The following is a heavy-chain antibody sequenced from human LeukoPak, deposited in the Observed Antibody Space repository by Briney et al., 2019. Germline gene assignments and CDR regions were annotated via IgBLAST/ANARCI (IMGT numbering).Heavy chain of an antibody. CDR3: VRGSTLRHYQY. J-gene: IGHJ4*02. V-gene: IGHV4-39*01. CDR1: GGSISSSTYY. CDR2: IYYSGST. D-gene: IGHD3-16*01. Sequence: SETLSLTCTVSGGSISSSTYYWGWTRRPPGKGLEWIGSIYYSGSTYYNPSLKSRVTVSVDTSKNQLSLNLSSVTAADTAVYYCVRGSTLRHYQYWGQGTLVTVSS.